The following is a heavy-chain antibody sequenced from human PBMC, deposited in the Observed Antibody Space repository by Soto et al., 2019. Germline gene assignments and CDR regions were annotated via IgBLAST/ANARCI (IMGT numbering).Heavy chain of an antibody. CDR3: ARDKITGLFDY. CDR2: INHSGST. V-gene: IGHV4-34*01. Sequence: PSGSVSLTCAVDGGSFSGYYWTWICQPPGTGLEWIGEINHSGSTNYNPSLKSRVTISVDTSKNQFSLKLTSVTAADTAVYYCARDKITGLFDYSGQRTLLTVSS. J-gene: IGHJ4*02. CDR1: GGSFSGYY. D-gene: IGHD2-8*02.